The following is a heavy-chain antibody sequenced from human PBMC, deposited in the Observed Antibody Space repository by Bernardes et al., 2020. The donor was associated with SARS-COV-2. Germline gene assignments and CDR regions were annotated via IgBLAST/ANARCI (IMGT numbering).Heavy chain of an antibody. CDR2: ISATGGGT. Sequence: GGSLRLSCAASGFTFPNYAMTWVRQAPGKGLEWVSSISATGGGTYYADSVQGRFTVSRDYSTNTLYLQMDSLRAEDTAIYYCAKEAYSGYLETYYFYYGMDGGGQGTTVTVSS. D-gene: IGHD5-12*01. CDR3: AKEAYSGYLETYYFYYGMDG. CDR1: GFTFPNYA. V-gene: IGHV3-23*01. J-gene: IGHJ6*02.